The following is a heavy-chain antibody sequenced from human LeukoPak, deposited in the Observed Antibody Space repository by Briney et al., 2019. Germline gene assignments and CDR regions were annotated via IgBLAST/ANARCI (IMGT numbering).Heavy chain of an antibody. CDR2: IYYSGST. D-gene: IGHD2-2*01. Sequence: PSETLSLTCTVSGGSISSGDYYWSWIRQPPGKGLEWIGYIYYSGSTNYNPSLKSRVTISVDTSKNQFSLKLSSVTAADTAVYYCARFPTIGSRPAAIHDCCWGQGTLVTVSS. CDR1: GGSISSGDYY. V-gene: IGHV4-61*08. CDR3: ARFPTIGSRPAAIHDCC. J-gene: IGHJ4*02.